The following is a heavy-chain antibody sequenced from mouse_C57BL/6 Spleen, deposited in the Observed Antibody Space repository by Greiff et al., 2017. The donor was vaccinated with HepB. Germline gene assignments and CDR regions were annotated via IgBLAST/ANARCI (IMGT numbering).Heavy chain of an antibody. Sequence: VQVVESGPELVKPGASVKLSCKASGYTFTSYDINWVKQRPGQGLEWIGWIYPRDGSTKYNEKFKGKATLTVDTSSRTAYMELHSLTSEDSAVYFCARSYGSSLGDYWGQGTLVTVSA. J-gene: IGHJ3*01. CDR3: ARSYGSSLGDY. CDR1: GYTFTSYD. V-gene: IGHV1-85*01. CDR2: IYPRDGST. D-gene: IGHD1-1*01.